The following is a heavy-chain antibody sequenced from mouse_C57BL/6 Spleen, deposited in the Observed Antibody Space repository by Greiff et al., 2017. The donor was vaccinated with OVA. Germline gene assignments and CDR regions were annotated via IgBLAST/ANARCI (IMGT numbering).Heavy chain of an antibody. V-gene: IGHV1-5*01. D-gene: IGHD2-3*01. Sequence: VQLKESGTVLARPGASVKMSCKTSGYTFTSYWMHWVKQRPGKGLEWIGAIYPGNSDTSYNQKFKGKAKLTAVTSASTSYMELSSLTNEDSAVYYCTRSKINDGYYGAYWGQGTLVTVSA. J-gene: IGHJ3*01. CDR1: GYTFTSYW. CDR2: IYPGNSDT. CDR3: TRSKINDGYYGAY.